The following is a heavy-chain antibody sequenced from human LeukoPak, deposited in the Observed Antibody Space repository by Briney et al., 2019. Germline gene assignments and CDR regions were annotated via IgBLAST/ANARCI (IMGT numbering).Heavy chain of an antibody. J-gene: IGHJ5*02. CDR3: ARPTGNSYYDPFDP. D-gene: IGHD3-3*01. CDR1: GGSISSSSYY. V-gene: IGHV4-39*01. CDR2: MYYSGST. Sequence: PSETLSLTCTVSGGSISSSSYYWGWIRQPPGKGLEWIGSMYYSGSTYYNPSLKSRVTISVDTSKSQFSLKLSSVTAADTAVYYCARPTGNSYYDPFDPWGQGTLVTVSS.